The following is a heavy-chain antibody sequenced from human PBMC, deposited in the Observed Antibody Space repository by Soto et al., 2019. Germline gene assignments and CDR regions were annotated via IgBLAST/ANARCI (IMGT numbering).Heavy chain of an antibody. CDR2: IYYSGST. CDR1: GGSISSSSYY. J-gene: IGHJ5*02. Sequence: PSETLSLTCTVSGGSISSSSYYWGWIRQPPGKGLEWIGSIYYSGSTYYNPSLKSRVTISVDTSKNQFSLKLSSVTAADTAVYYCARLRYGSGSYWFDPWGQGTLVTVSS. V-gene: IGHV4-39*01. CDR3: ARLRYGSGSYWFDP. D-gene: IGHD3-10*01.